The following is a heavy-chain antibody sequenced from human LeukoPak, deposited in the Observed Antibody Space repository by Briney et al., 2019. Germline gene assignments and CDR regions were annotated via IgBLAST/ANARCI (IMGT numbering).Heavy chain of an antibody. J-gene: IGHJ1*01. V-gene: IGHV3-23*01. Sequence: GGSLRLSCAASGFTFSSYVMSWVRQAPGKGLEWVSAISGSGGSTYYADSVKGRITISRDNSKNTLYLQMNSLRAEDTAVYYCAKGGIVVVTAISEYFQHWGQGTLVTVSS. D-gene: IGHD2-21*02. CDR3: AKGGIVVVTAISEYFQH. CDR1: GFTFSSYV. CDR2: ISGSGGST.